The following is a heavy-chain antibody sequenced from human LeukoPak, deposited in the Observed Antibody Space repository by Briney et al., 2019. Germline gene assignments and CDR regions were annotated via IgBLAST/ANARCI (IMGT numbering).Heavy chain of an antibody. J-gene: IGHJ2*01. CDR3: ARDSSSWYFDL. CDR2: INAGNGNT. CDR1: GYTFTSYA. V-gene: IGHV1-3*01. Sequence: AASVKVSCKASGYTFTSYAMHWVRQAPGQRLEWMGWINAGNGNTKYSQKFQGRVTITRDTSASTAYMELSSLRSEDTAVYYCARDSSSWYFDLWRRGTLVTVSS. D-gene: IGHD6-13*01.